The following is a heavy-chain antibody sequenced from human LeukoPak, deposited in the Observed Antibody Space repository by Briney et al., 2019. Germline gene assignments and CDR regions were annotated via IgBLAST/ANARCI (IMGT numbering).Heavy chain of an antibody. D-gene: IGHD6-13*01. J-gene: IGHJ4*02. V-gene: IGHV4-4*07. CDR2: IYTSGST. Sequence: SETLSLTCTVSGGSISSYYWSWIRQPAGKGLEWIGRIYTSGSTNYNPSLKSRVTMSVDTSKNQFPLKLSSVTAADTAVYYCARGLRIAATRMGYYFDYWGQGTLVTVSS. CDR3: ARGLRIAATRMGYYFDY. CDR1: GGSISSYY.